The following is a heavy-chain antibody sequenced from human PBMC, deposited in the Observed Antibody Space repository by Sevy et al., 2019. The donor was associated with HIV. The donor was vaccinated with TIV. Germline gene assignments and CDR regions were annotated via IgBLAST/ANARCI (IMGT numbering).Heavy chain of an antibody. Sequence: GGSLRLSCAASGFTFSSYSMNWVRQAPGKGLEWVSSISSSSSYIYYADSVKGRFTISRDNAKNSLYPQMNSLRAEDTAVYYCARESSIAAQGADWFDPWGQGTLVTVSS. J-gene: IGHJ5*02. CDR2: ISSSSSYI. V-gene: IGHV3-21*01. CDR3: ARESSIAAQGADWFDP. D-gene: IGHD6-6*01. CDR1: GFTFSSYS.